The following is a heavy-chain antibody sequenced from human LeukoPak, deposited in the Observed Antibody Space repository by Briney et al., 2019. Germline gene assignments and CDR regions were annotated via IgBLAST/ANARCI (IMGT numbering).Heavy chain of an antibody. V-gene: IGHV1-2*02. CDR2: INPNSGGT. Sequence: ASVKVSCKASGYTFTGYYMHWVRQAPGLGLEWMGWINPNSGGTNYAQKFQGRVTMTRDTSISTAYTELSRLRSDDTAVYYCARGSDDFWSGYSPSYWGQGTLVTVSS. J-gene: IGHJ4*02. D-gene: IGHD3-3*01. CDR3: ARGSDDFWSGYSPSY. CDR1: GYTFTGYY.